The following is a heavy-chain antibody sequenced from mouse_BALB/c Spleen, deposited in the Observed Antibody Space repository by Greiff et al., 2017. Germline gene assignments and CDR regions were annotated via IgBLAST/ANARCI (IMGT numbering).Heavy chain of an antibody. V-gene: IGHV1S127*01. Sequence: QVQLQQSGPQLVRPGASVKISCKASGYSFTSYWMHWVKQRPGQGLEWIGMIDPSDSETRLNQKFKDKATLTVDKSSSTAYMQLSSPTSEDSAVYYCARSYYDAMDYWGQGTSVTVSA. D-gene: IGHD2-10*01. J-gene: IGHJ4*01. CDR2: IDPSDSET. CDR1: GYSFTSYW. CDR3: ARSYYDAMDY.